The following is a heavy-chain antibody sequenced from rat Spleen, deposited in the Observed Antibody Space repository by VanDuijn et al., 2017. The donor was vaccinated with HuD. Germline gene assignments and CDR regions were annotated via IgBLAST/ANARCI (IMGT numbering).Heavy chain of an antibody. CDR3: TTYSDYGTSPFAY. D-gene: IGHD1-6*01. CDR1: GFTFNNYW. J-gene: IGHJ3*01. Sequence: EVQLVESGGGLVQPERSLQLSCVASGFTFNNYWMTWIRQAPGKGLEWVASIGNTGGITYYPDSVKGRFTISRDNAKSTLYLQMNSLRSEDTATYYCTTYSDYGTSPFAYWGRGALVTVSS. CDR2: IGNTGGIT. V-gene: IGHV5-31*01.